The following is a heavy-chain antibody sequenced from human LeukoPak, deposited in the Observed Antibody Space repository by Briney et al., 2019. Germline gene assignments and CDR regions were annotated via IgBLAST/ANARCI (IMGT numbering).Heavy chain of an antibody. Sequence: ETLSLICTLSGGSIRSSSYYWGWIREPRWKGLEWFGSMYYSGSTYYNPSVKRRVTISVDPSKNQFSLKLSSVTAADTAVYYCARLRYCSGGSCYETYHFDYWGQGNLVTVSS. CDR3: ARLRYCSGGSCYETYHFDY. CDR2: MYYSGST. CDR1: GGSIRSSSYY. V-gene: IGHV4-39*01. J-gene: IGHJ4*02. D-gene: IGHD2-15*01.